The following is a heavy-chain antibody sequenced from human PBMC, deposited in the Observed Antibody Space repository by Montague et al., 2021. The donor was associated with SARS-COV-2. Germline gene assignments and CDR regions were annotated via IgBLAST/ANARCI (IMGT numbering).Heavy chain of an antibody. Sequence: SLTCNVSGGSISSSTYYWGWIRQPPGKGLEWIGNLYNGGTTYYSPSLKSRVTISVDTSKNHFSLNMASVTAADTAVYYCARTSKLRESSSGNYYYHAMDVWGQGTTVTVSS. CDR2: LYNGGTT. D-gene: IGHD3-16*01. V-gene: IGHV4-39*02. CDR3: ARTSKLRESSSGNYYYHAMDV. CDR1: GGSISSSTYY. J-gene: IGHJ6*02.